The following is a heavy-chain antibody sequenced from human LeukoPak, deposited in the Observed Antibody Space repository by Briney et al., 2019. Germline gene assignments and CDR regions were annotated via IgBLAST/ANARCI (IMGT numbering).Heavy chain of an antibody. D-gene: IGHD3-9*01. CDR3: AKDRGYDILTGYSHFDY. CDR2: ISGSGGST. CDR1: GFTFSSCA. J-gene: IGHJ4*02. V-gene: IGHV3-23*01. Sequence: PGGSLRLSCAASGFTFSSCAMSWVRQAPGKRVEWVSAISGSGGSTYYADSVKGRFTISRDNSKNTLYLQMNSLRAEDTAVYYCAKDRGYDILTGYSHFDYWGQGTLVTVSS.